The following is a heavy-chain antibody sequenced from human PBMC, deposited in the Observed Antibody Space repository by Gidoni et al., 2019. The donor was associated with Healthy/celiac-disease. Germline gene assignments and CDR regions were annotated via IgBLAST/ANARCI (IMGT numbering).Heavy chain of an antibody. Sequence: QVQLQESGPGLVKPSQTLSLTCTVSGGSISSGGYYWSWIRQHPGEGLEWIGYIYYSGSTYYNPSLKSRVTISVDTSKNQFSLKLSSVTAADTAVYYCAREDYYGSGYTWYYFDYWGQGTLVTVSS. D-gene: IGHD3-10*01. CDR2: IYYSGST. CDR3: AREDYYGSGYTWYYFDY. V-gene: IGHV4-31*03. J-gene: IGHJ4*02. CDR1: GGSISSGGYY.